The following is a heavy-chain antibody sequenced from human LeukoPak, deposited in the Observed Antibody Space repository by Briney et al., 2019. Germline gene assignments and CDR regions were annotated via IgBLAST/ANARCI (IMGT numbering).Heavy chain of an antibody. CDR2: IYYSGST. D-gene: IGHD4-17*01. V-gene: IGHV4-31*03. CDR1: GGSISSGGYY. CDR3: AREPSYDYGDYVSPIDY. Sequence: SETLFLTCTVSGGSISSGGYYWSWIRQHPGKGLEWIGYIYYSGSTYYNPSLKSRVTISVDTSKNQFSLKLSSVTAADTAVYYCAREPSYDYGDYVSPIDYWGQGTLVTVSS. J-gene: IGHJ4*02.